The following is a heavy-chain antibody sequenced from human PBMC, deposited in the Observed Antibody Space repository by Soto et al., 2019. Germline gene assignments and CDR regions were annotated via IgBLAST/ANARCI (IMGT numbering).Heavy chain of an antibody. CDR1: GASISSGGYS. J-gene: IGHJ5*02. V-gene: IGHV4-30-2*01. D-gene: IGHD4-17*01. Sequence: SETLSLTCVVSGASISSGGYSWTWIRQPPGKALEWIGYIYYSGGTNYNPSLKSRVTISMDRSNNQFSLRLNSVTAADTAVYYCAREMTAVTATGDWFDPWGQGTLVTSPQ. CDR3: AREMTAVTATGDWFDP. CDR2: IYYSGGT.